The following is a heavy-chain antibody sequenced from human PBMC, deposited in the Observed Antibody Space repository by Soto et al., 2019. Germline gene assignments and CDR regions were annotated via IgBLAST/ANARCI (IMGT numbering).Heavy chain of an antibody. J-gene: IGHJ4*02. CDR2: ISGSGGST. CDR1: GFIFGSYA. D-gene: IGHD3-22*01. CDR3: AKVERYYYDSSGYYPI. V-gene: IGHV3-23*01. Sequence: GGSLRLSCAVSGFIFGSYAMSWVRQAPGKGLEWVSAISGSGGSTYYADSVKGRFTISRDNSKNTLYLQMNSLRAEDTAVYYCAKVERYYYDSSGYYPIWGQGTLVTVSS.